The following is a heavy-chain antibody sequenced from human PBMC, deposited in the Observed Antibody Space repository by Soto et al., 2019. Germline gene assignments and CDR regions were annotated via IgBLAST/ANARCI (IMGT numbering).Heavy chain of an antibody. Sequence: GGSLRLSCAASGFTFSYYYMHWVRHVTGKGLEWVSTIRSAGDTYYAGSVKGRFTISRENAKNSLYLQMNSLRAGDTAVYYCEKKFSQVLNHQYYYFGMDVWGPGTTVTVSS. CDR1: GFTFSYYY. CDR3: EKKFSQVLNHQYYYFGMDV. V-gene: IGHV3-13*01. D-gene: IGHD2-8*01. CDR2: IRSAGDT. J-gene: IGHJ6*02.